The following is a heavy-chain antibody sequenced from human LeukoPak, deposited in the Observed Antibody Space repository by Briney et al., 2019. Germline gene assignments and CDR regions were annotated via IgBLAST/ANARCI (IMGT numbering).Heavy chain of an antibody. D-gene: IGHD5-12*01. Sequence: GRSLRLSCAASGFSFSDYAIHWVRQAPGKGLEWVATISYDGSNKYYADSVKGRFTISRENSMNTLYLQMNSLRPEDTAVYYCARDHEWLRNFDYWGQGTLVTVSS. J-gene: IGHJ4*02. CDR1: GFSFSDYA. V-gene: IGHV3-30-3*01. CDR2: ISYDGSNK. CDR3: ARDHEWLRNFDY.